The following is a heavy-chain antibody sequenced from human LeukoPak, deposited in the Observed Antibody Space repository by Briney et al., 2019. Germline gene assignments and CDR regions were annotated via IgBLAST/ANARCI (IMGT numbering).Heavy chain of an antibody. CDR1: GFTFSNAW. D-gene: IGHD3-22*01. Sequence: GGSLRLSCAASGFTFSNAWMSWVRQAPGKGLEWVGRIKSKTDGGTTDYAAPVKGRFTISRDDSKNTLYLQMNSLKTEDTAVYYCTTGFSITMIVVVTNTTDYWGQGTLVTVSS. V-gene: IGHV3-15*01. J-gene: IGHJ4*02. CDR2: IKSKTDGGTT. CDR3: TTGFSITMIVVVTNTTDY.